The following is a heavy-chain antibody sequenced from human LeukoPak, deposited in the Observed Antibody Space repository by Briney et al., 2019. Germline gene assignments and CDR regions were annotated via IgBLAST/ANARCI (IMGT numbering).Heavy chain of an antibody. J-gene: IGHJ4*02. Sequence: PGGSLRLSCAASTFTFSSYWMSWVRQTPGKGLEWVAKINQDGSEKRYVDSVKGRFTISRDNTKNSLYLQMNSLRAEDTAVYYCARGGTITWVEDYWGQGTLVTVSS. CDR3: ARGGTITWVEDY. CDR2: INQDGSEK. D-gene: IGHD3-16*01. V-gene: IGHV3-7*05. CDR1: TFTFSSYW.